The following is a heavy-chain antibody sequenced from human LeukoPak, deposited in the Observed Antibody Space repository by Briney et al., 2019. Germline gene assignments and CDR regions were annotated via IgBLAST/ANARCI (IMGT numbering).Heavy chain of an antibody. CDR2: IYDSGST. Sequence: SETLSLTCTVSGGSISSYYWSWIRQPPGKGLEWIGYIYDSGSTNYNPSLKSRVTISVDTSKNQFSLKVSSVTAADTAVYYCALLPPGRRGVIKNDYWGQGTLVTVSS. D-gene: IGHD3-10*01. CDR3: ALLPPGRRGVIKNDY. V-gene: IGHV4-59*01. J-gene: IGHJ4*02. CDR1: GGSISSYY.